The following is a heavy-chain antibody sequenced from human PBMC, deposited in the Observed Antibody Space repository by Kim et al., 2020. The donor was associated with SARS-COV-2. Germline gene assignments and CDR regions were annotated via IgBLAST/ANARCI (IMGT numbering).Heavy chain of an antibody. Sequence: ASVKVSCKASGYTFTGYYMHWVRQAPGQGLEWMGWINPNSGGTNYAQKFQGRVTMTRDTSISTAYMELSRLRSDDTAVYYCARSTDFIAVKFDYWGQGTLVTVSS. CDR1: GYTFTGYY. D-gene: IGHD6-19*01. V-gene: IGHV1-2*02. CDR2: INPNSGGT. CDR3: ARSTDFIAVKFDY. J-gene: IGHJ4*02.